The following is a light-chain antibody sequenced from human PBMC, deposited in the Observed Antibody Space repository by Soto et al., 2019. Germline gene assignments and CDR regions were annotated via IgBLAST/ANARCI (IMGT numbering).Light chain of an antibody. CDR2: DAS. CDR3: QQGKT. V-gene: IGKV3-15*01. Sequence: EIVMTQSPVTLSVSPGEGASLSCRASENVYGNVAWYQQKPGQAPRLLIYDASTRATDIPARFSGSGSGTEFTLTISSLQSADFAVYFCQQGKTFGQGTKVE. CDR1: ENVYGN. J-gene: IGKJ1*01.